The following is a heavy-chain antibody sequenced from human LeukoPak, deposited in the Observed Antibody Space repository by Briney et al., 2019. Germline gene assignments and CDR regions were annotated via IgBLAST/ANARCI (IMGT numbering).Heavy chain of an antibody. CDR2: ISWNSGSI. CDR3: AKDIGAVAAPPNFDY. V-gene: IGHV3-9*01. D-gene: IGHD6-19*01. Sequence: PGRSLRLSCAASGFTFDDYAMHWVRQAPGKGLEWVSGISWNSGSIGYADSVKGRFTISRDNAKNSLYLQMNSLRAEDTALYYCAKDIGAVAAPPNFDYWGQGTLVTVSS. CDR1: GFTFDDYA. J-gene: IGHJ4*02.